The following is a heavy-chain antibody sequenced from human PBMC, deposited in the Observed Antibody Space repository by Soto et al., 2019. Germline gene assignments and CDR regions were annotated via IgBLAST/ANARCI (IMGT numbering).Heavy chain of an antibody. Sequence: EVQLVESGGGLVQPGGSLRLSCAASGFTFSSYWMSWVRQAPGKGLEWVANIKQDGSEKYYVDSVKGRFTISRDNAKNSLYLKMNSLRAEDTAVYYCAREADTVMATGDYGGQGTLVTVSS. CDR2: IKQDGSEK. CDR3: AREADTVMATGDY. CDR1: GFTFSSYW. D-gene: IGHD5-18*01. V-gene: IGHV3-7*05. J-gene: IGHJ4*02.